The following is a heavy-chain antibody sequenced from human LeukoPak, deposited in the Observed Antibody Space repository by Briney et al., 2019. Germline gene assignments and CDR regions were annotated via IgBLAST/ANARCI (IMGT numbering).Heavy chain of an antibody. CDR3: ARGPPYYDFWGGYGYYYYYMDV. CDR2: MNPNSGNT. J-gene: IGHJ6*03. CDR1: GYTFTSYD. Sequence: ASVKVSCKASGYTFTSYDINWVRQATGQGLEWMGWMNPNSGNTGYAQKFQGRVTITRNTSISTAYMELSSLRSEDTAVYYCARGPPYYDFWGGYGYYYYYMDVWGKGTTVTVSS. V-gene: IGHV1-8*03. D-gene: IGHD3-3*01.